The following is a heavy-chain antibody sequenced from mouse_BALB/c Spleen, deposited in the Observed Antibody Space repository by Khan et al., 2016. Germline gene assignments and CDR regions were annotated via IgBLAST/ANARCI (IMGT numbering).Heavy chain of an antibody. V-gene: IGHV3-2*02. J-gene: IGHJ1*01. Sequence: EVKLEESGPGLVKPSQSLSLTCTVTGYSITSDYAWNWIRQFPGNKLEWMGYISYSGSTSYNPSLKSRISITRDTSKNQFFLQLNSVTTEDTATXYCARSGGNYPYWYFDVWGAGTTVTVSS. CDR1: GYSITSDYA. D-gene: IGHD2-1*01. CDR3: ARSGGNYPYWYFDV. CDR2: ISYSGST.